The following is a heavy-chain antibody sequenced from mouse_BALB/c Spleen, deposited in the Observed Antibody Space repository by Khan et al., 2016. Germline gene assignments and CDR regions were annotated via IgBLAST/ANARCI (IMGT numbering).Heavy chain of an antibody. CDR1: GFDFSRYW. J-gene: IGHJ1*01. Sequence: EVQLQESGGGLVQPGGSLKLSCAASGFDFSRYWMSWVRQAPGKGLEWIGEINSDSSTINYTPSLKDKFIISRDNAKNTLYLQMSKVRSEDTALYYCSSTFWYFDVWGAGTTVTVSS. CDR2: INSDSSTI. V-gene: IGHV4-1*02. CDR3: SSTFWYFDV.